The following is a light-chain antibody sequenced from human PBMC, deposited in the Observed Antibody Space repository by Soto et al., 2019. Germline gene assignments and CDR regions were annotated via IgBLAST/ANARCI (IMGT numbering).Light chain of an antibody. CDR1: QSVSKY. J-gene: IGKJ1*01. CDR3: QQYGGSPQT. Sequence: EIVLTQSPGTLALSPGEGATLSCRASQSVSKYLAWYQQKPGQAPRLLIYGASSRATGIPGCFSGSGSGTDFTLTISRLEPEDFAVYYCQQYGGSPQTFGQGTKVEIK. CDR2: GAS. V-gene: IGKV3-20*01.